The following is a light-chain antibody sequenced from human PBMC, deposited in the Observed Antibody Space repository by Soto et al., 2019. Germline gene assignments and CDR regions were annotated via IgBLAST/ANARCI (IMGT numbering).Light chain of an antibody. CDR3: QQYEASPLT. CDR1: QSLSTYS. V-gene: IGKV3-20*01. Sequence: ETVLTQSPGTLSLSPGERATLSCRASQSLSTYSLAWYQQKPGQTPRLLIYAASTRDTDIPDRFNGSGSGTDFALTISRLEPEDFALYYCQQYEASPLTFGPGTKVDVK. J-gene: IGKJ3*01. CDR2: AAS.